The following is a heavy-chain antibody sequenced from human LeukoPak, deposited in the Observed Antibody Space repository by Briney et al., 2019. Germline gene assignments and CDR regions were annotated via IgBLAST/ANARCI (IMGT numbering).Heavy chain of an antibody. CDR2: ISGHNGNT. Sequence: ASVKVSCKASGYTFTNYGISWVRQAPGQGLEWMGWISGHNGNTNYAQKVQGRVTMTTDTSTSTAYMELRSLRSDDTAVYYCARDSSTYYVWGSYRYTGMDYWGQGTLVTVSS. CDR1: GYTFTNYG. J-gene: IGHJ4*02. D-gene: IGHD3-16*02. CDR3: ARDSSTYYVWGSYRYTGMDY. V-gene: IGHV1-18*01.